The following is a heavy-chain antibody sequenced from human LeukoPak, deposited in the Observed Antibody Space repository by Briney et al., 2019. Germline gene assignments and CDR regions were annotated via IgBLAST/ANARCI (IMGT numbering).Heavy chain of an antibody. CDR2: ISGSGSST. CDR3: SKDNMACYDFWSDYSDAFDI. CDR1: GFTFSSYA. Sequence: PAGSLCLSCAASGFTFSSYAMSWVRQGQGKGLEWVSAISGSGSSTSYEDSVKGRFTSFRDNSTNKLYLQMLSLCDEATAVYYCSKDNMACYDFWSDYSDAFDIWGQGTTVTVSS. V-gene: IGHV3-23*01. D-gene: IGHD3-3*01. J-gene: IGHJ3*02.